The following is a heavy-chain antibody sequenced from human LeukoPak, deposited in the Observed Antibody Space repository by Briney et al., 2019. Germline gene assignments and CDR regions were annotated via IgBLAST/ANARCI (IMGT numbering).Heavy chain of an antibody. CDR1: VVTFSSYW. J-gene: IGHJ2*01. V-gene: IGHV3-74*01. CDR2: INSDVSST. Sequence: RGSLRLSCAASVVTFSSYWMHWVPQAPGKGLVWVSRINSDVSSTSYADSVKGRFTIPRDNAKNTLYLQMNSLRAEDTAVYYCVRAQNLDFYWYFDLWGRGTLVTVSS. D-gene: IGHD3/OR15-3a*01. CDR3: VRAQNLDFYWYFDL.